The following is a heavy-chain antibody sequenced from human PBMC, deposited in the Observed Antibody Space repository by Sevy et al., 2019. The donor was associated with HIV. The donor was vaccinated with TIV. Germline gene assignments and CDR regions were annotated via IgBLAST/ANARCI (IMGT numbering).Heavy chain of an antibody. J-gene: IGHJ4*02. Sequence: GGSLRLSCAASGFTFSNAWMSWVRQSPGKGLEWVGRIRSKAGGGTTDYATIVKGKFTISRADSRDILYLQLNNLETEDTAVYYCTTDHRATGIVVVPFEYWGQGTLVTVS. CDR2: IRSKAGGGTT. V-gene: IGHV3-15*01. CDR1: GFTFSNAW. CDR3: TTDHRATGIVVVPFEY. D-gene: IGHD2-15*01.